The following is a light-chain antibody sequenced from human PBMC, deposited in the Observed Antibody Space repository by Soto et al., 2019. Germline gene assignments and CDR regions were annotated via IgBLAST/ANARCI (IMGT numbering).Light chain of an antibody. J-gene: IGKJ4*01. CDR1: RGISNY. Sequence: DIQMTQSPSSLSASVGDRVTIKCRAIRGISNYLAWYQQKPGKVPKLLIYAASTLQSGVPSRFSGSGSGTDFTLTISSLQPEDVATYYCQKYNSVPLTFGGGTKVEIK. CDR3: QKYNSVPLT. CDR2: AAS. V-gene: IGKV1-27*01.